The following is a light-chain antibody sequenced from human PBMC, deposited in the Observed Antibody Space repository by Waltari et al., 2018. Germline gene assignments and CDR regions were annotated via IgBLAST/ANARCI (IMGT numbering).Light chain of an antibody. CDR3: QQSYSHPQT. Sequence: DTQLTQSPSSLSASVGDRVTIACLASQSIKIYLNWYQQKSGKAPKPLIYAASNLQSGVPSRFSGSGSGTDFTLTISSLQPEDFATYDGQQSYSHPQTFGQGTKLEI. J-gene: IGKJ2*01. V-gene: IGKV1-39*01. CDR1: QSIKIY. CDR2: AAS.